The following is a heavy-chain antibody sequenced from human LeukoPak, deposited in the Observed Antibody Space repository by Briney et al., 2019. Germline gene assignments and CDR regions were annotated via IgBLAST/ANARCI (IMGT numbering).Heavy chain of an antibody. CDR1: GYTFTGYY. D-gene: IGHD3-22*01. CDR3: ARVQHYYDSSGDFDY. V-gene: IGHV1-2*02. Sequence: ASVKVSCKASGYTFTGYYMHWVRQAPGQGLEWMGWINPNSGGTNYAQKFQGRVTMARDTSISTAYMELSRLRSDDTAVYYCARVQHYYDSSGDFDYWGQGTLVTVSS. CDR2: INPNSGGT. J-gene: IGHJ4*02.